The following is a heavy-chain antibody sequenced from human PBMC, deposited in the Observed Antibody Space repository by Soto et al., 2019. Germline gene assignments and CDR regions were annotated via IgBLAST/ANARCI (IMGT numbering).Heavy chain of an antibody. CDR3: ARGWFVVVPAAMRGTAMADYYYYYMDV. CDR2: IYPGDSDT. V-gene: IGHV5-51*01. D-gene: IGHD2-2*01. J-gene: IGHJ6*03. CDR1: GYSFTSYW. Sequence: GESLKISCKGSGYSFTSYWIGWVRQMPGKGLEWMGIIYPGDSDTRYSPSFQGQVTISADKSISTAYLQWSSLKASDTAMYYCARGWFVVVPAAMRGTAMADYYYYYMDVWGKGTTVTVSS.